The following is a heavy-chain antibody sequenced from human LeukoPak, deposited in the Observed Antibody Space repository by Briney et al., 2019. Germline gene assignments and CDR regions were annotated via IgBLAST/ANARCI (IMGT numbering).Heavy chain of an antibody. D-gene: IGHD3-3*01. CDR1: GYTFTGYY. CDR2: INPNSGGT. CDR3: VRVSTIFGVVTPFGY. J-gene: IGHJ4*02. Sequence: ASVKVSCKASGYTFTGYYMHWVRQAPGQGLEWMGWINPNSGGTNYAQKFQGWVTMTRDTSISTAYMELSRLRSDDTAVYYCVRVSTIFGVVTPFGYWGQGTLVTVSS. V-gene: IGHV1-2*04.